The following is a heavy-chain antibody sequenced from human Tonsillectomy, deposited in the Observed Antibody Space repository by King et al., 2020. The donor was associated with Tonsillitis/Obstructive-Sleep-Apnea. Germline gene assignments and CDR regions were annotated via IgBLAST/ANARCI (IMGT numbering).Heavy chain of an antibody. CDR1: GFTFDDYA. CDR3: AKSSGSSSRCIKYYYYMDV. D-gene: IGHD6-6*01. V-gene: IGHV3-9*01. Sequence: VQLVESGGGLVQPGRSLRLSCAASGFTFDDYAMHWVRQAPGKGLEWVSGISWNSGSIGYADSVKGRFTLSRENAKNSLYLQMNSLRAEDPALFYCAKSSGSSSRCIKYYYYMDVWGKGTTVTVSS. CDR2: ISWNSGSI. J-gene: IGHJ6*03.